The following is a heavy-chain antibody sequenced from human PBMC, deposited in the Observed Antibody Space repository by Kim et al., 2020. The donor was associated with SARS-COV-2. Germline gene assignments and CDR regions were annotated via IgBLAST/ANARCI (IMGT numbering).Heavy chain of an antibody. J-gene: IGHJ4*02. V-gene: IGHV4-34*01. CDR1: GGSFSGYY. Sequence: SETLSLTCAVYGGSFSGYYWSWIRQPPGKGLEWIGEINHSGSTNYNPSLKSRVTISVDTSKNQFSLKLSSVTAADTAVYYCARHQWLVAWGQGILVTVSS. D-gene: IGHD6-19*01. CDR2: INHSGST. CDR3: ARHQWLVA.